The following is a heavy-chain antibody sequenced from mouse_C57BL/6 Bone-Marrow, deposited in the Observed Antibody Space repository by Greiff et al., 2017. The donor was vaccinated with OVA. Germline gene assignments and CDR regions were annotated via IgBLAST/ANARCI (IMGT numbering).Heavy chain of an antibody. CDR3: ARYYGYAMDY. CDR2: IYPRSGNT. CDR1: GYTFTSYG. Sequence: QVQLQQSGAELARPGASVKLSCTASGYTFTSYGISWVKQRTGQGLEWIGEIYPRSGNTYYNEKFKGKATLTADKSSSTAYMELRSLTSEDSAIYYCARYYGYAMDYWGQGTSVTVSS. J-gene: IGHJ4*01. V-gene: IGHV1-81*01. D-gene: IGHD1-1*01.